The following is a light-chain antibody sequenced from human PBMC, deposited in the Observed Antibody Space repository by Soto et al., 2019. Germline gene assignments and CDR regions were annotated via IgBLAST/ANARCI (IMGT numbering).Light chain of an antibody. CDR2: VAS. Sequence: DIQMTQSPSTLSGSVGDRVTITCRASQTISSWLAWYQQKPGKAPKLLIYVASSLQSGVPSRFSGSGSGTDFTLTISSLQPEDFATYSCQQTYTTPETVGQGTKVDIK. CDR1: QTISSW. CDR3: QQTYTTPET. J-gene: IGKJ1*01. V-gene: IGKV1-39*01.